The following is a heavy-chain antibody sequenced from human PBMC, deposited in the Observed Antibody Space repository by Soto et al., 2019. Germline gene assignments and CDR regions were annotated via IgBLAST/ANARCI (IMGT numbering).Heavy chain of an antibody. J-gene: IGHJ5*02. CDR1: GYTFNSYA. CDR3: AKGYGGYFHWFDP. V-gene: IGHV1-3*01. D-gene: IGHD4-17*01. Sequence: QVQLVQSGAEVKKPGASVKVSCKASGYTFNSYAMHWVRQAPGQRLEWMGWINAGNGNTKYSQKFQGRVTITRDTSASTAYMELSSLRSEDTAVYYCAKGYGGYFHWFDPWGQGTLVTVSS. CDR2: INAGNGNT.